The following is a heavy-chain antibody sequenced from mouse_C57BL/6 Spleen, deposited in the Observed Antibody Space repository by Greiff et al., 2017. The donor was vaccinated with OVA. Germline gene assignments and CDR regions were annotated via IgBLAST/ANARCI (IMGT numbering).Heavy chain of an antibody. CDR2: IYPGDGDT. CDR1: GYAFSSYW. CDR3: ARSGIYYDYDDGAWFAY. J-gene: IGHJ3*01. D-gene: IGHD2-4*01. Sequence: VKLMESGAELVKPGASVKISCKASGYAFSSYWMNWVKQRPGKGLEWIGQIYPGDGDTNYNGKFKGKATLTADKSSSTAYMQLSSLTSEDSAVYFCARSGIYYDYDDGAWFAYWGQGTLVTVSA. V-gene: IGHV1-80*01.